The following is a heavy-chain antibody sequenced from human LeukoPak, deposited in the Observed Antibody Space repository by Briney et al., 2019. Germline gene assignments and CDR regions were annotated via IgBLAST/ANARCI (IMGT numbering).Heavy chain of an antibody. CDR3: ARVAAGYSVNYFDY. D-gene: IGHD4-23*01. Sequence: PGGSLRLSCAVSGLTFSSSWMDWVRQAPGKGLEWVSYISTGSSTTYYADSVKGRFTISRDNVENSLYLQMNSLRDEDTAVYYCARVAAGYSVNYFDYWGQGTLVTVSS. CDR2: ISTGSSTT. J-gene: IGHJ4*02. CDR1: GLTFSSSW. V-gene: IGHV3-48*02.